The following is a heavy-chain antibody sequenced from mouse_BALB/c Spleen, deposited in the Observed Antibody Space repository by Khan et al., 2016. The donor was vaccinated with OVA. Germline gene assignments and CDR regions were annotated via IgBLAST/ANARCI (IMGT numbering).Heavy chain of an antibody. CDR3: ARNGFVNYGSLNY. J-gene: IGHJ2*01. D-gene: IGHD1-1*01. CDR1: GYTFANYW. V-gene: IGHV1-5*01. CDR2: IYPGNSDT. Sequence: VQLQQSGTVLARPGASVRLSCKASGYTFANYWMHWVKQRPGQGLEWIGTIYPGNSDTNYNQKLSGKATLTAVTSTNTAFMELSSLTNADSAVYYCARNGFVNYGSLNYWGQGTTLTVSS.